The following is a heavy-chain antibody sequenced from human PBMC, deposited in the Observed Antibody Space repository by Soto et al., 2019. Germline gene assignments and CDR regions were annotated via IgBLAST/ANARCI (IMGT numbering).Heavy chain of an antibody. Sequence: GGSLRLSCAASGFTFSSYSMNWVRQAPGKGLEWLSYISTSSSSIYYADSVKGRFTISRDNAKNSLYLQMNSLRDEDTAVYFCARDLSYHCSSSSCYNFYFDYWGQGTLVTVSS. CDR2: ISTSSSSI. V-gene: IGHV3-48*02. CDR3: ARDLSYHCSSSSCYNFYFDY. J-gene: IGHJ4*02. CDR1: GFTFSSYS. D-gene: IGHD2-2*01.